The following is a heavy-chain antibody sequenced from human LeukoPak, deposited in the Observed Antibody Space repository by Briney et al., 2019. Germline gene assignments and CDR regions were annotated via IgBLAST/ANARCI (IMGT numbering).Heavy chain of an antibody. CDR3: ARDAKAGTNWFDP. CDR1: GYTFTSYG. J-gene: IGHJ5*02. Sequence: GASVKVSCKASGYTFTSYGISWVRQAPGQGLEWMGWINPNSGGTNYAQKFQGRVTMTRDTSISTAYMELSRLRSDDTAVYYCARDAKAGTNWFDPWGQGTLVTVSS. CDR2: INPNSGGT. D-gene: IGHD1-1*01. V-gene: IGHV1-2*02.